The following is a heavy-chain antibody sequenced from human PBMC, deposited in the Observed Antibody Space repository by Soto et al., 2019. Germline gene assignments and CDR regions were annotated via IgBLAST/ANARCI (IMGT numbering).Heavy chain of an antibody. Sequence: EVQWLESGGASVQPGGSVRLSCVVSGFAFSRYGMSWVRQAPGKGLEWVAHISGSGYSINYAESVKGRLTISRDNSKGTLYLQMNSLTVEETALYYCSKLGHGADYWGQGTLVTVSS. D-gene: IGHD1-26*01. CDR1: GFAFSRYG. CDR2: ISGSGYSI. J-gene: IGHJ4*02. V-gene: IGHV3-23*01. CDR3: SKLGHGADY.